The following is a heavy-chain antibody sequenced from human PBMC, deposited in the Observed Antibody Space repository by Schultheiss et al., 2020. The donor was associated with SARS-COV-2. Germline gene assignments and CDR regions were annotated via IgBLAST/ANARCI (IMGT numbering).Heavy chain of an antibody. D-gene: IGHD2-15*01. V-gene: IGHV1-2*02. CDR3: ARLRTYCSGGSCYNYFDY. Sequence: SVKVSCKASGYTFTGYYMHWVRQAPGQGLEWMGWINPNSGGTNYAQKFQGRVTMTRDTSISTAYMELSRLRSDDTAVYYCARLRTYCSGGSCYNYFDYWGQGTLVTVSS. J-gene: IGHJ4*02. CDR1: GYTFTGYY. CDR2: INPNSGGT.